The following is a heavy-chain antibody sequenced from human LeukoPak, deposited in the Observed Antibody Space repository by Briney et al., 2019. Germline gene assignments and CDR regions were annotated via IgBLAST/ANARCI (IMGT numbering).Heavy chain of an antibody. V-gene: IGHV3-21*01. CDR2: ISSSSSYI. J-gene: IGHJ4*02. Sequence: GGSLRLSCAASGFTFSSYSMNWVRQAPGKGLEWVSSISSSSSYIYYADSVKGRFTISRDNAKNSLYLQMNSLRAEDTAVYYCARDLAMSRIAAAGRGGYWGQGTLVTVSS. CDR1: GFTFSSYS. CDR3: ARDLAMSRIAAAGRGGY. D-gene: IGHD6-13*01.